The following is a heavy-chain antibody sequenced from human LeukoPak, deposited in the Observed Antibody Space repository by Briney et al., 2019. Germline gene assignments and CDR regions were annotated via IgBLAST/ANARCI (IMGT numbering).Heavy chain of an antibody. CDR1: GFTFSSYA. D-gene: IGHD4-23*01. CDR3: ASTVVTYHDAFDI. V-gene: IGHV3-23*01. CDR2: ISGSGGST. J-gene: IGHJ3*02. Sequence: GGSLRLSCAASGFTFSSYAMSWVRQAPGKGLEWVSAISGSGGSTYYADSVKGWFTISRDNSKNTLYLQMNSLRAEDTAVYYRASTVVTYHDAFDIWGQGTMVTVSS.